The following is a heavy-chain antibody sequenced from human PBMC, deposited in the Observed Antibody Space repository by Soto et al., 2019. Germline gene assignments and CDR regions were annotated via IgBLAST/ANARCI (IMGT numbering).Heavy chain of an antibody. V-gene: IGHV1-2*02. Sequence: XSVKVSCKASGYTFTGYYMHWVRQAPGQGLGWMGWINPNXGXKXYXXXXXXXVTXTXXTSXRXDYMEMSRMRSDETDVYYCARSSGTSPGMEVWGKGTTVNVSS. CDR1: GYTFTGYY. CDR2: INPNXGXK. CDR3: ARSSGTSPGMEV. D-gene: IGHD1-1*01. J-gene: IGHJ6*04.